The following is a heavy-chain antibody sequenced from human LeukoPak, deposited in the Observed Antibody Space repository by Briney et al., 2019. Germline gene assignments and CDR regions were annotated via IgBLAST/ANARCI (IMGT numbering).Heavy chain of an antibody. Sequence: GGPLRRSCRASGFTFGDYAMSWVRQAPGKGLEWVGFIRSKAYGGTTEYAASVKGRFTISRDDSKSIAYLQMNSLKTEDTAVYYCTRDHYYDSSGYYQGEGYYFDYWGQGTLVTVSS. J-gene: IGHJ4*02. V-gene: IGHV3-49*04. D-gene: IGHD3-22*01. CDR1: GFTFGDYA. CDR2: IRSKAYGGTT. CDR3: TRDHYYDSSGYYQGEGYYFDY.